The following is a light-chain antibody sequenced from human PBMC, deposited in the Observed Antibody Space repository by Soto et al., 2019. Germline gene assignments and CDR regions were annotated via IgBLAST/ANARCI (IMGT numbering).Light chain of an antibody. J-gene: IGLJ1*01. V-gene: IGLV2-14*01. CDR3: TSYTTSGTYV. CDR2: EVT. Sequence: QSVLTQPASVSGSAGQSITISCSGTSSDVGAYDFVSWYQHHSGKAPKLIISEVTDRPSAVSSRFSGSKSGNTASLTISGLQAEDEADYYCTSYTTSGTYVFGTGTKVTVL. CDR1: SSDVGAYDF.